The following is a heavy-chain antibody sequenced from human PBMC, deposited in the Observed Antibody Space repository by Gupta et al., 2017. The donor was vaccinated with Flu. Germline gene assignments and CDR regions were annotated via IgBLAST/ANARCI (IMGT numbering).Heavy chain of an antibody. V-gene: IGHV3-23*01. J-gene: IGHJ5*02. Sequence: APGKGLGGVSTISGSGVDTYNADSVKGRFTISRDNSKNTLYLQMNSLRAEDTALYFCAKDLPYGAYEGSWFDPWGQGTLVTVSS. D-gene: IGHD4-17*01. CDR3: AKDLPYGAYEGSWFDP. CDR2: ISGSGVDT.